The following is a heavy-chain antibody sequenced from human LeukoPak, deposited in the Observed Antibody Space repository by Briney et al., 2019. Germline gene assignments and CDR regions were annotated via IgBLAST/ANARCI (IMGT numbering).Heavy chain of an antibody. CDR3: ARDPMVTPIGYFDY. V-gene: IGHV1-2*02. D-gene: IGHD2-21*02. J-gene: IGHJ4*02. CDR2: INPNSGGT. CDR1: GYTLTGYH. Sequence: SSVKVSCKATGYTLTGYHMHWVRQAPGQGLEWMGWINPNSGGTNYAQKFQGRVTMTRDTSISTAYMELRRLRSDDTAVYYCARDPMVTPIGYFDYWGQGTLVTVSS.